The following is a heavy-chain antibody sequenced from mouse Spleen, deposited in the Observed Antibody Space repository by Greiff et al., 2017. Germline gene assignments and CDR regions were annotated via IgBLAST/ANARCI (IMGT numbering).Heavy chain of an antibody. J-gene: IGHJ4*01. D-gene: IGHD1-2*01. Sequence: QVQRQQSGPELVKPGASVKISCKASGYAFSSSWMNWVKQRPGKGLEWIGRIYPGDGDTNYNGKFKGKATLTADKSSSTAYMQLSSLTSEDSAVYFCARESLLRYYAMDYWGQGTSVTVSS. V-gene: IGHV1-82*01. CDR1: GYAFSSSW. CDR2: IYPGDGDT. CDR3: ARESLLRYYAMDY.